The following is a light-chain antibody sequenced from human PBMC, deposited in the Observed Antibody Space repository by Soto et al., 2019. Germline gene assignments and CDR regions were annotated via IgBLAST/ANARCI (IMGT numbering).Light chain of an antibody. J-gene: IGKJ4*01. Sequence: EIVMTQSPATLSVSPGERVTLSCRASQSVSSNLAWYQQKPCHAPRLRLYGAFTRATGTPARFSGSGSWTEFTLTISILQSEDFAVYYCQQYKNWPPLTFGGGTKVEIK. CDR1: QSVSSN. CDR2: GAF. V-gene: IGKV3-15*01. CDR3: QQYKNWPPLT.